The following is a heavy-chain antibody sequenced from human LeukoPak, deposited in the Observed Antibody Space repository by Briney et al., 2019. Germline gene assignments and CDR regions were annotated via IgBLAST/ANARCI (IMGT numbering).Heavy chain of an antibody. CDR1: GFTFSSYW. CDR2: INSDGSST. V-gene: IGHV3-74*01. Sequence: PGGSLRLSCAASGFTFSSYWMHWVRQAPGKGLVWVSRINSDGSSTSYADSVKGRFTISRDNAKNTLYLQMNNLRAEDTAVYYCARDKGDYYDSSGYSVDYWGQGTLVTVSS. J-gene: IGHJ4*02. CDR3: ARDKGDYYDSSGYSVDY. D-gene: IGHD3-22*01.